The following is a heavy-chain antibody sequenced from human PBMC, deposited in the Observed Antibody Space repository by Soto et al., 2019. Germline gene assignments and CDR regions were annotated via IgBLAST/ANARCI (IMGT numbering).Heavy chain of an antibody. CDR1: GDSLSSGGHS. CDR3: ARVKRHYYDSIGYSDY. CDR2: IYPSGST. D-gene: IGHD3-22*01. J-gene: IGHJ4*02. Sequence: HLQLQESGSGLVKSSQTVSLTCTVSGDSLSSGGHSWTWIRRPPGRGLEWIGYIYPSGSTYYNPSLKTRVTISLHRSKNQFSLNLTSVTAADTAVYYCARVKRHYYDSIGYSDYWGQGTLVTVSS. V-gene: IGHV4-30-2*01.